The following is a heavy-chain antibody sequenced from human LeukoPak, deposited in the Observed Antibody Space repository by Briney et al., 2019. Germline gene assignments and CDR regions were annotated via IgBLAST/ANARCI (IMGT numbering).Heavy chain of an antibody. V-gene: IGHV3-23*01. CDR2: ISGSGGST. Sequence: PGGSLRLSCAASGFTFSSYGMSWVRQAPGEGLEWVSAISGSGGSTYCADSVKGRFTISRDNSKNTLYLQMNSLRAEDTAVYYCALRSPYYYGSGVDYWGQGTLVTVSS. CDR1: GFTFSSYG. J-gene: IGHJ4*02. CDR3: ALRSPYYYGSGVDY. D-gene: IGHD3-10*01.